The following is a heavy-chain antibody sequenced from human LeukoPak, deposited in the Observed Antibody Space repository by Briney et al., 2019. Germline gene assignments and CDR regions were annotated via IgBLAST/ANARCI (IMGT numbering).Heavy chain of an antibody. Sequence: PGGSLRLSCAASGFTFSDYYMSWIRQAPGKGLEWVSYISSSGSTIYYADSVKGRFTISRDNAKNSLYLQMNSLRAEDTAVYYCAREVSYYYDNLGAFDIWGQGTMVTVSS. J-gene: IGHJ3*02. CDR2: ISSSGSTI. V-gene: IGHV3-11*04. CDR1: GFTFSDYY. D-gene: IGHD3-22*01. CDR3: AREVSYYYDNLGAFDI.